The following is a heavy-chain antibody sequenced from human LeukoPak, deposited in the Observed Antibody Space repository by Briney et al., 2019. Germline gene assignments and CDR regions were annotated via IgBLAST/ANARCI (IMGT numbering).Heavy chain of an antibody. V-gene: IGHV3-48*02. J-gene: IGHJ4*02. CDR3: ARWGDSSTYAPY. Sequence: GGSLRLSCAASGFTFSSYSMNWVRQAPGKGLEWVSHISSSSSNIYYADSVRGRFTISRDNAKNSLYLQMNSLRDEDTAVYYCARWGDSSTYAPYWGQGTLVTVSS. D-gene: IGHD6-19*01. CDR2: ISSSSSNI. CDR1: GFTFSSYS.